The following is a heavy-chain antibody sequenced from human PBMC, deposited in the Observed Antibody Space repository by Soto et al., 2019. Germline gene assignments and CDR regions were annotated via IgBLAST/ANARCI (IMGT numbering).Heavy chain of an antibody. CDR1: GFTFTSQA. V-gene: IGHV3-23*01. J-gene: IGHJ4*01. CDR2: VSKSGDGT. CDR3: VKGISYPDY. Sequence: GGSLRLSCAASGFTFTSQAMSWVRQSPGKGLEWVAGVSKSGDGTYYTDSVKGRFSISRDNSKNTLHLQMNSLRAEDTAVYYCVKGISYPDYWGQGTLVTVSS. D-gene: IGHD3-10*01.